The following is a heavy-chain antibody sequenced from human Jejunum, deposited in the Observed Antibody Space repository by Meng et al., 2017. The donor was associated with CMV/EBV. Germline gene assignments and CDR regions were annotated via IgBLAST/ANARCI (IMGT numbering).Heavy chain of an antibody. D-gene: IGHD3-10*01. Sequence: SNASYDARLRQPPVEGLECLGTFYHSGSTSYNPSLKGRVTMSVDTSKNQFSLRLTSVTAADTAVYYCARSLYLWSLGWHYYGMDVWGQGTTVTVSS. V-gene: IGHV4-38-2*01. CDR1: SNASY. CDR2: FYHSGST. J-gene: IGHJ6*02. CDR3: ARSLYLWSLGWHYYGMDV.